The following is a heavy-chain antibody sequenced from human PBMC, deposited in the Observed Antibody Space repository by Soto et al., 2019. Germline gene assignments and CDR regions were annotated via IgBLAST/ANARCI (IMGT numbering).Heavy chain of an antibody. D-gene: IGHD3-16*01. J-gene: IGHJ4*02. Sequence: SETLSLTCTVSAASFSKYYWAWIRQPPGKGLEWIGYIYFNGNTKYNPSLEGRLTISIDTSKKEFSLKLTSVTAADAAVYYCASVSFGGIVLAHWGQGTLVTVSS. V-gene: IGHV4-59*01. CDR1: AASFSKYY. CDR2: IYFNGNT. CDR3: ASVSFGGIVLAH.